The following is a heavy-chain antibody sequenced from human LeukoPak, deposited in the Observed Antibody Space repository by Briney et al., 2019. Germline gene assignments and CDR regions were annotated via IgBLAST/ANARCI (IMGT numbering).Heavy chain of an antibody. CDR2: IYYSGST. D-gene: IGHD5-24*01. CDR3: ARGGRDGYNWRDY. J-gene: IGHJ4*02. Sequence: SETLSLTCTVSGGSISSGGYYWSWIRQHPGKGLEWIGYIYYSGSTYYSPSLKSRVTISVETSKNQFSLKLSSVIAADTAVYYCARGGRDGYNWRDYWGQGTLVTVSS. V-gene: IGHV4-31*03. CDR1: GGSISSGGYY.